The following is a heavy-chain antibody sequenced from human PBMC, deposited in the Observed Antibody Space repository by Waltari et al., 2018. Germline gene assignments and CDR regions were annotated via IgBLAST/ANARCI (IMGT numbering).Heavy chain of an antibody. CDR1: GFTFRNNW. CDR3: TRGGDDSSWYWRN. Sequence: EVQLVESGGGLVQPGGSLRLLCAASGFTFRNNWMTWVRQAPGKGLEWVANINQDGSEKYSVESVKGRFTISRDNAKNSLYLQLNSLRADDTAVYYCTRGGDDSSWYWRNWGQGTLVTVSS. J-gene: IGHJ4*02. V-gene: IGHV3-7*01. D-gene: IGHD6-13*01. CDR2: INQDGSEK.